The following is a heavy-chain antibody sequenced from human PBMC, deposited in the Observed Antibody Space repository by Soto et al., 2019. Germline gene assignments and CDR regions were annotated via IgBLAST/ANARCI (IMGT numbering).Heavy chain of an antibody. CDR1: GFSFSSYA. CDR2: IAYDASNK. Sequence: QVQLVESGGGVVQPGGSLRVSCAASGFSFSSYAMHWVRQAPGKGLERVAGIAYDASNKYYADSVKGRFTVSRDNSKNTLYLQMHSLRVEDTAVYHCAKDLWPERGSGSPLAYWGQGTLVTVSS. D-gene: IGHD6-19*01. V-gene: IGHV3-30*18. CDR3: AKDLWPERGSGSPLAY. J-gene: IGHJ4*02.